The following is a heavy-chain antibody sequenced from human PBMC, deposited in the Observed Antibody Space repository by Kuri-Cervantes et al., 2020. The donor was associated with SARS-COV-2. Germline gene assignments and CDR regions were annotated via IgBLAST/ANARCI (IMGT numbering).Heavy chain of an antibody. CDR3: ASTSGDPFRFDY. Sequence: SQTLSLTCAVYGGSFSGYYWSWIRQPPGKGLEWIGEINHSGSTNYNPSLKSRVTISVDTSKNQFSLKLSSVTAADTAVYYCASTSGDPFRFDYWGQGTLVTVSS. V-gene: IGHV4-34*01. CDR2: INHSGST. J-gene: IGHJ4*02. CDR1: GGSFSGYY. D-gene: IGHD7-27*01.